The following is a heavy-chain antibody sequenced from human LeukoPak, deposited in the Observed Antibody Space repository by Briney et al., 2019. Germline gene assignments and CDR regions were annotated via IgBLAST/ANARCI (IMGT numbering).Heavy chain of an antibody. CDR2: ISSSSSTI. D-gene: IGHD2-8*02. CDR1: GFTFRSYS. V-gene: IGHV3-48*04. J-gene: IGHJ4*02. Sequence: PGGSLRLSCAASGFTFRSYSMNWVRQAPGKGLEWVSYISSSSSTIYYADSVGGRFTISRDNAKNSLYLQMNSLRVEDTAVYYCASYLYWWSDLGYWGQGTLVTVSS. CDR3: ASYLYWWSDLGY.